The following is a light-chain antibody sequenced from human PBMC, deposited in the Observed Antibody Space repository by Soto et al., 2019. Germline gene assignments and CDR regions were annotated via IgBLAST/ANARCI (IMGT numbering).Light chain of an antibody. V-gene: IGLV1-40*01. CDR3: QSYDSSLSGSV. CDR1: SSNIGAGYD. CDR2: GNS. J-gene: IGLJ2*01. Sequence: QSVLTQPPSVSGAPGQRVTISCTWSSSNIGAGYDVHWYQQLPGTAPKLLIYGNSNRPSWVPDRFSGSKSGTSASLAITGLQAEDEADYYCQSYDSSLSGSVFGGGTKLTVL.